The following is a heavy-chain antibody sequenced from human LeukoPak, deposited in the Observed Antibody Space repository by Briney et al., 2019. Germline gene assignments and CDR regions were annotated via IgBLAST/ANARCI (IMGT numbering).Heavy chain of an antibody. D-gene: IGHD4-17*01. CDR3: AGDQGDYGEFDY. V-gene: IGHV1-46*01. CDR1: GYTFTSYY. J-gene: IGHJ4*02. Sequence: ASVKVSCKASGYTFTSYYMHWVRQAPGQGLEWMGIINPSGGSTSYAQKFQGRVTMTRDTSTSTVYMELSSLRSEDTAVYYCAGDQGDYGEFDYWGQGTLVTVSS. CDR2: INPSGGST.